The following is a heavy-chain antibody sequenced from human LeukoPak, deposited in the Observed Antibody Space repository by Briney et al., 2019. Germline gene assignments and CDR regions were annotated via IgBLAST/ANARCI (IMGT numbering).Heavy chain of an antibody. D-gene: IGHD3-10*01. Sequence: ASVKVSCKASGYTFTSYGISWVRQAPGQGLEWMGWISAYNGNTNYAQKLQGRVTMTTDTSTSTAYMELRSLRSDDTAVYYCARDPLNDYYGSGSYFNYWGQGTLVTVSS. CDR1: GYTFTSYG. V-gene: IGHV1-18*04. CDR2: ISAYNGNT. CDR3: ARDPLNDYYGSGSYFNY. J-gene: IGHJ4*02.